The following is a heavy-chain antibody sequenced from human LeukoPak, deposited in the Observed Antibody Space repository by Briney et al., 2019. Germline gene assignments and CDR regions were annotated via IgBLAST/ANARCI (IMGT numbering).Heavy chain of an antibody. CDR3: AKDPILYTSSPYNWFDP. CDR1: GFTFNSYG. J-gene: IGHJ5*02. V-gene: IGHV3-30*02. D-gene: IGHD6-13*01. CDR2: ILYDGSNQ. Sequence: GGSLRLSCAASGFTFNSYGMHWVRQAPGKGLEWVTFILYDGSNQYYTDSVKGRFTISRDNSKNTLFLQMDSLRPEDTDVYYCAKDPILYTSSPYNWFDPWGQGTLVTVSS.